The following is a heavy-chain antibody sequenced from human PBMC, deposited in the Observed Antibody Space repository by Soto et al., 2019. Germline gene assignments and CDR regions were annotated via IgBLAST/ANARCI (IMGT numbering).Heavy chain of an antibody. CDR2: INPNSGGT. CDR1: GYTFTGYY. CDR3: ARADFWSGNYFDC. V-gene: IGHV1-2*04. J-gene: IGHJ4*02. Sequence: ASVKVSCKASGYTFTGYYMHWVRQAPGQGLEWMGWINPNSGGTNYAQKFQGWVTMTRDTSISTAYMELSRLRSDDTAVYYCARADFWSGNYFDCWGQGTLVTVSS. D-gene: IGHD3-3*01.